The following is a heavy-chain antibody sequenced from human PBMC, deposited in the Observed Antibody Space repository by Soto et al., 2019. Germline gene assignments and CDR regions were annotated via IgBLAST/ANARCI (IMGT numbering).Heavy chain of an antibody. CDR2: IIPIFGTA. CDR3: ARGRTYYYDSSGYYSPNFDY. V-gene: IGHV1-69*13. D-gene: IGHD3-22*01. Sequence: SVKVSCKASGGTFSSYTISWVRQAPGQGLEWMGGIIPIFGTANYAQKFQGRVTITADESTSTAYMELSSLRSEDTAVYYCARGRTYYYDSSGYYSPNFDYWGQGTLVTVSS. J-gene: IGHJ4*02. CDR1: GGTFSSYT.